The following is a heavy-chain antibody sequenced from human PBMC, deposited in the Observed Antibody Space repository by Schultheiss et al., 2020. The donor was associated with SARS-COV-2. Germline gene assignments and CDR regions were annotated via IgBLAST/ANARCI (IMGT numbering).Heavy chain of an antibody. CDR2: IKQDGSEK. Sequence: GGSLRLSCAASGFTFSSYGMHWVRQAPGKGLEWVANIKQDGSEKYYVDSVKGRFTISRDNAKNSLYLQMNSLRAEDTAVYYCARAAGAVVTLWGQGTLVTVSS. J-gene: IGHJ4*02. CDR1: GFTFSSYG. D-gene: IGHD6-19*01. CDR3: ARAAGAVVTL. V-gene: IGHV3-7*01.